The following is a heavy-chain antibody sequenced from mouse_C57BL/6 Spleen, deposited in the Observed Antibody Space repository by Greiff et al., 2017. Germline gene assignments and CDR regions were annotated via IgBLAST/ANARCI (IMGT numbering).Heavy chain of an antibody. Sequence: QVQLKQPGTELVKPGASGYTFTSYWMHWVKQRPGQGLEWIGNINPSNGGTNYNEKFKSKATLTVDKSSSTAYMQLSSLTSEDSAVYYCASVYYSSFFAYWGQGTLVTVSA. CDR3: ASVYYSSFFAY. CDR2: INPSNGGT. D-gene: IGHD2-5*01. J-gene: IGHJ3*01. V-gene: IGHV1-53*01. CDR1: GYTFTSYW.